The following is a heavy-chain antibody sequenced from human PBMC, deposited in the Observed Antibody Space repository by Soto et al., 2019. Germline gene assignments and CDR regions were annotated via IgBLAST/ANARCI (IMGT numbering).Heavy chain of an antibody. CDR3: ARSLRYFDWYLPFPKPWCGNV. D-gene: IGHD3-9*01. J-gene: IGHJ6*04. CDR1: GGSFSGYY. CDR2: INHSGST. Sequence: SETLSLTCAVYGGSFSGYYWSWIRQPPGKGLEWFGEINHSGSTNYNPSLKSRVTISVDTSKNQFSLKLSSVTAADTAVYYCARSLRYFDWYLPFPKPWCGNVWGKGTTVTVSS. V-gene: IGHV4-34*01.